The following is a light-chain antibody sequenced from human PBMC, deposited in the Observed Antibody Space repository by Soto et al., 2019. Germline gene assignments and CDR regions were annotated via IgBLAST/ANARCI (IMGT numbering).Light chain of an antibody. CDR3: CSYAGDSYV. Sequence: QSVLTQPASVSGSPGQSITISCTGTSSDVGNYNLVSWYQQHPGKAPKLMIYDVSKRPSGVSNRFSGSKSGNTASLTISGLQADDEADYYCCSYAGDSYVLGTGTKVTV. CDR2: DVS. CDR1: SSDVGNYNL. J-gene: IGLJ1*01. V-gene: IGLV2-23*02.